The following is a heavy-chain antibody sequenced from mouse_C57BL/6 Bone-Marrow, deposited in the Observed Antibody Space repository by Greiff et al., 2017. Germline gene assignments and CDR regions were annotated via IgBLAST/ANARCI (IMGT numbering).Heavy chain of an antibody. Sequence: QVTLKLSGPGILRPSQSLSLACTSSGFTLSTSGMGLSWLRNPPGKALVWLVSIWNDDNYYNPSLKSRPTISKDTSTYPAFHMLSRVDTADSATYYGAWRKLDYGYYVDYWGQGTTLTVSS. CDR2: WNDDNY. CDR1: FTLSTSGMGL. CDR3: WRKLDYGYYVDY. D-gene: IGHD2-2*01. V-gene: IGHV8-2*01. J-gene: IGHJ2*01.